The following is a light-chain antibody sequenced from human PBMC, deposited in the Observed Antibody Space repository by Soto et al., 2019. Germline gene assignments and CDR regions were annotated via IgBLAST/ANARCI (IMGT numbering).Light chain of an antibody. CDR1: SSDVGGYNY. V-gene: IGLV2-11*01. CDR3: GSAAGLYTSV. Sequence: QSVLTQPRSVSGSPGQSVTISCTGISSDVGGYNYVSWYQQHPGKAPKLMIYDVTKRPSGVPDRFSGYTSGNTASLTISGLPAEEEADYYGGSAAGLYTSVFGGGTKVTVL. CDR2: DVT. J-gene: IGLJ3*02.